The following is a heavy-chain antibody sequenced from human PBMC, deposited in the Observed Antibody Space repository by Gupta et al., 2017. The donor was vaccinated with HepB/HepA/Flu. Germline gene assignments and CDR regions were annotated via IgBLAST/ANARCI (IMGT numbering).Heavy chain of an antibody. CDR1: GFTFSSSA. V-gene: IGHV3-23*01. CDR2: ISGSGSNT. Sequence: EVQLLESGGGLVQPGGSLRLSCAASGFTFSSSAISWVRQAPGKGLEWVSSISGSGSNTNYADSVKGRFTISRDNSKNTLYLQMNSLRAEDKAVYYCAKEGGFCSGGSCSEYFQHWGQGTLVTVAS. D-gene: IGHD2-15*01. CDR3: AKEGGFCSGGSCSEYFQH. J-gene: IGHJ1*01.